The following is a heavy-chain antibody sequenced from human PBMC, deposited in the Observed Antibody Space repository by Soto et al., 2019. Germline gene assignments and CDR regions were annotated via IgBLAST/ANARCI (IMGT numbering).Heavy chain of an antibody. J-gene: IGHJ6*03. CDR1: GGSLSDYF. V-gene: IGHV4-34*01. D-gene: IGHD2-8*02. Sequence: SETLSLTCVVSGGSLSDYFWSWIRQPPGMALEWIGEINHLGSINYNPSLKSRVTMSVDTSKNQFSLTLNSVTAADTATYYCARGGLAYCDYHYYMDVRGKGTTVTVSS. CDR2: INHLGSI. CDR3: ARGGLAYCDYHYYMDV.